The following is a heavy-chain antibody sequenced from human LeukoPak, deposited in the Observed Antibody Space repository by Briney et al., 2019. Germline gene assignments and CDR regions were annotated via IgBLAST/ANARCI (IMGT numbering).Heavy chain of an antibody. D-gene: IGHD4-17*01. CDR1: GGSISSYY. CDR3: ARDPNDFGDYGAFDI. Sequence: PSETLFLTCTVSGGSISSYYWSWIRQPAGKGLEWIGRIYSSGSTNYDPSLRSRVTMSVDTSKNQSSLKLSSVTAADTAVYYCARDPNDFGDYGAFDIWGQGTLVTVSS. V-gene: IGHV4-4*07. CDR2: IYSSGST. J-gene: IGHJ3*02.